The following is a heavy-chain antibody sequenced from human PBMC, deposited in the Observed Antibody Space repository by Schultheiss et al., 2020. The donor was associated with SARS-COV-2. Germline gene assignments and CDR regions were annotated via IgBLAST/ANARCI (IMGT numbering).Heavy chain of an antibody. Sequence: GESLKISCAASGFTFSSYAMHWVRQAPGKGLEWVAVISYDGSNKYYADSVKGRFTISRDNAKNSLYLQMNSLRAEDTAVYYCARDLGTMIVVVIGSPNYWGQGTLVTVSS. V-gene: IGHV3-30*04. J-gene: IGHJ4*02. CDR3: ARDLGTMIVVVIGSPNY. D-gene: IGHD3-22*01. CDR2: ISYDGSNK. CDR1: GFTFSSYA.